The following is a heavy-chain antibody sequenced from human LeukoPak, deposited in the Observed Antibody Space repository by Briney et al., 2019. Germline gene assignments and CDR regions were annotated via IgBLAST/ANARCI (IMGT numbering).Heavy chain of an antibody. CDR3: AKPIVVAQLYYYYGMDV. CDR1: GFTFSSFG. J-gene: IGHJ6*02. Sequence: GGSLTLSCAASGFTFSSFGMQWVRQAPGKGREWVAFISYDGSNKYYADSVKGRFTISRDNSKNTLYLQMSSLRAEDTAVYYCAKPIVVAQLYYYYGMDVWGQGTTVTVSS. D-gene: IGHD3-22*01. CDR2: ISYDGSNK. V-gene: IGHV3-30*18.